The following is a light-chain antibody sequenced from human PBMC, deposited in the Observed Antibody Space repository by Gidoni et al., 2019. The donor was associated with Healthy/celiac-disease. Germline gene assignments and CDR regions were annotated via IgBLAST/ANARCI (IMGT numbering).Light chain of an antibody. Sequence: EIVMTQSPATLSVSPGERATLSCRASQSVRSNLAWYQPKPGQAPRLLISGASTRATGIPARFSGSGSGTEFTLTISSLQSEDFAVYYCQQYNNWPLMCSFGQGTKLEIK. CDR2: GAS. V-gene: IGKV3-15*01. J-gene: IGKJ2*04. CDR1: QSVRSN. CDR3: QQYNNWPLMCS.